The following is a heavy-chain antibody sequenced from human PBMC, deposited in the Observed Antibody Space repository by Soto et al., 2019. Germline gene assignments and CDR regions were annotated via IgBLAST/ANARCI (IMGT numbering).Heavy chain of an antibody. CDR1: GFIFSNYG. CDR3: AREDYGPDYYFYGLDV. J-gene: IGHJ6*02. Sequence: GSLRLSCVASGFIFSNYGMTWVRQAPGGGLEWVSVITGGGDITYYADSVRGRFTISRDNSRDTLYLQMSSLRVEDTAVYYCAREDYGPDYYFYGLDVWGQGTPVTVSS. D-gene: IGHD4-17*01. V-gene: IGHV3-23*01. CDR2: ITGGGDIT.